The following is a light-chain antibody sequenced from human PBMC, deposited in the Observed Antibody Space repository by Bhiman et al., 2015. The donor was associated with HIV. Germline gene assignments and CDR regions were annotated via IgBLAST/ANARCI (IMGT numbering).Light chain of an antibody. J-gene: IGLJ1*01. CDR1: SSNIGKNP. CDR2: YDD. V-gene: IGLV1-36*01. Sequence: QSVLTQPPSVSEVPRQRVTISCSGSSSNIGKNPVNWFQQVPGKAPKLLIYYDDLLSSGVSDRFSASKAGTSASLAISGLQSEDEADYYCGSYTTSSPPYVFGTGTKVTVL. CDR3: GSYTTSSPPYV.